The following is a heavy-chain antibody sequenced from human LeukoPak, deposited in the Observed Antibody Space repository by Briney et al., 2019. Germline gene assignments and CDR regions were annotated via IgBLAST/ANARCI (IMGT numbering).Heavy chain of an antibody. V-gene: IGHV1-69*04. CDR2: IIPILGIA. CDR3: ASYRDGYNSAFDI. Sequence: GSSVKVSCKASGGTFSSSAISWVRQAPGQGLEWMGRIIPILGIANYAQKFQGRVTITVDKSTSTAYMELSSLRSEDTAVYYCASYRDGYNSAFDIWGQGTMVTVSS. D-gene: IGHD5-24*01. J-gene: IGHJ3*02. CDR1: GGTFSSSA.